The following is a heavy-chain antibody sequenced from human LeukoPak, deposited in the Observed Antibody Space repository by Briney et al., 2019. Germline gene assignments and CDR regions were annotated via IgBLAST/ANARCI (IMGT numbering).Heavy chain of an antibody. CDR3: ARSGLGGVIGGP. CDR1: GGSISNYY. J-gene: IGHJ5*02. Sequence: SETLSLTCTVSGGSISNYYWSWIRQPPGKGLEWIGYIYYSGSTSYNPSLKSRVTISVDTSKNQFSLKLSSVTAADTAVYYCARSGLGGVIGGPWGQGTLVTVSS. CDR2: IYYSGST. V-gene: IGHV4-59*08. D-gene: IGHD3-16*01.